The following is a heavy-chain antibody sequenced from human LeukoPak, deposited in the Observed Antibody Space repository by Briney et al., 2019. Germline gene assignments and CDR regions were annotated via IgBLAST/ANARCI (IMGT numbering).Heavy chain of an antibody. D-gene: IGHD4-23*01. CDR1: GGSISTYY. CDR2: IFYTGST. Sequence: SETLSLTCTVAGGSISTYYWSWIRQPPGKGLEWIGYIFYTGSTNYNPSLKSRVTISVDTSKNQFSLRLSSVTAADTALYYCARGRYVGNSLGIDYWGQGSLVTVSS. V-gene: IGHV4-59*01. J-gene: IGHJ4*02. CDR3: ARGRYVGNSLGIDY.